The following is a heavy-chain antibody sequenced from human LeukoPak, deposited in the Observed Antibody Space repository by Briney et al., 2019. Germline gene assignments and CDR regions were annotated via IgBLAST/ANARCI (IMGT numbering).Heavy chain of an antibody. D-gene: IGHD5-18*01. CDR3: ARDPKGGFSYGWGALDI. J-gene: IGHJ3*02. V-gene: IGHV3-30-3*01. CDR2: ISFDGTNE. Sequence: GRSLRLSCAASGFTFSTSAMHWVRQAPGRGLEWVAVISFDGTNEYYTDSVKGRFIISRDNSKDTLYVQMNSLRAEDTAVYYCARDPKGGFSYGWGALDIWGQGTMVTVSS. CDR1: GFTFSTSA.